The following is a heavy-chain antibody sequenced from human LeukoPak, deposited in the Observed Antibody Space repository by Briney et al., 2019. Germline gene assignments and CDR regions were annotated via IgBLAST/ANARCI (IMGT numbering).Heavy chain of an antibody. CDR3: ARKGNAFDF. J-gene: IGHJ3*01. D-gene: IGHD3-10*01. CDR1: GFTFSSYW. Sequence: TGGSLRLSCAASGFTFSSYWMTWVRQAPGKGLEWVANIKLDVSETYYVDSVRGRFTISRDNTKNSLYLQMDSLRAEDTAVYYCARKGNAFDFRGKGQWSPSLQ. CDR2: IKLDVSET. V-gene: IGHV3-7*01.